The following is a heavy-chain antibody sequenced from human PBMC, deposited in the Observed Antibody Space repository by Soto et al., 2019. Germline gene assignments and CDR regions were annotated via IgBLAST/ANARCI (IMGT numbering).Heavy chain of an antibody. Sequence: QVQLVESGGGVVQPGRSLRLSCAASGFTFSSYGMHWVRQAPGKGLEWVAVISYDGSNKYYADSVKGRFTIPRDNSKNTLYLQMNSLRAEDTAVYYCAKATDHRVAGFDYWGQGTLVTVSS. J-gene: IGHJ4*02. CDR3: AKATDHRVAGFDY. CDR1: GFTFSSYG. D-gene: IGHD4-17*01. V-gene: IGHV3-30*18. CDR2: ISYDGSNK.